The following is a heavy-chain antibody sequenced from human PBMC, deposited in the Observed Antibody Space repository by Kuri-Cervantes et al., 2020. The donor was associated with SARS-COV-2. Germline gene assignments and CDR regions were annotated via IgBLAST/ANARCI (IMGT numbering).Heavy chain of an antibody. CDR2: IYYSGST. D-gene: IGHD3-22*01. J-gene: IGHJ4*02. CDR1: GGSIGSGGYY. CDR3: ASHKGPFDSSGFRFDY. Sequence: SETLSLTCTVSGGSIGSGGYYWSWIRQHPGKGLEWIGYIYYSGSTYYNPSLKSRVTILVDTSKNQFSMELSSVTAADTAVYYCASHKGPFDSSGFRFDYWGQGTLVTVSS. V-gene: IGHV4-31*03.